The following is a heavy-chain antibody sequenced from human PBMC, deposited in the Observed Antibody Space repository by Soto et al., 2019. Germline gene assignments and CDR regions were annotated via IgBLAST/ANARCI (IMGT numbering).Heavy chain of an antibody. Sequence: GGSLRLSCAASGFTFSSYAMSWVRQAPGKGLEWVSAISGGGGSTYYADSVKGRFTISRDNSKNTLYLQMNSLRAEDTAVYYCAKDLMAARPRPYYYYMDVWGKGTTVTVSS. D-gene: IGHD6-6*01. V-gene: IGHV3-23*01. CDR1: GFTFSSYA. CDR2: ISGGGGST. CDR3: AKDLMAARPRPYYYYMDV. J-gene: IGHJ6*03.